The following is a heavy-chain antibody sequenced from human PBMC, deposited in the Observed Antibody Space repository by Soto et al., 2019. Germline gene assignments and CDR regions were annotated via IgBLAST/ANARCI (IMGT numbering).Heavy chain of an antibody. V-gene: IGHV5-51*01. D-gene: IGHD2-21*01. CDR1: GYRFTSYW. Sequence: GESLKISCKGSGYRFTSYWIGWVRQMPGTGLEWMGIIYPGDSDTRYSPSFQGQVTISADKSISTAYLQWRILKASDTALYYCARRVRDRADRVAYGMDVWGQGTTVTVSS. CDR2: IYPGDSDT. J-gene: IGHJ6*02. CDR3: ARRVRDRADRVAYGMDV.